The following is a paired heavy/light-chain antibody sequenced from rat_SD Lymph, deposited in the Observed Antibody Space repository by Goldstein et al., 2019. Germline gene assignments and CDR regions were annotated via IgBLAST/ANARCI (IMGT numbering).Heavy chain of an antibody. J-gene: IGHJ2*01. Sequence: EVQLVETGGSLVQPGKSLKLTCATSGFTFSNAWMHWVRQSPEKQLEWVAQIKAKSNNYATYYAESVKGRFTISRDDSKSSVYLQMNSLKEEDTAIYYCNWAWDYWGQGVMVTVSS. CDR2: IKAKSNNYAT. V-gene: IGHV6-8*01. CDR3: NWAWDY. CDR1: GFTFSNAW.
Light chain of an antibody. CDR3: QQYYDYPYT. CDR2: NAN. Sequence: DIQMTQSPASLSASLGETVTIECRASEDIYNGLAWYQQKPGKSPQLLIYNANSLHTGVPSRFSGSGSGTQYSLKINSLQSEDVASYFCQQYYDYPYTFGAGTKLELK. CDR1: EDIYNG. J-gene: IGKJ2-3*01. V-gene: IGKV12S36*01.